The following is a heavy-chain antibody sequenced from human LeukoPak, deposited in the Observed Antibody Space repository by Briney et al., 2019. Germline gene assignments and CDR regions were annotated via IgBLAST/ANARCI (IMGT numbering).Heavy chain of an antibody. D-gene: IGHD1-14*01. CDR2: LYYSGST. Sequence: SETLSLTCTVSGGSISTYYWSWLRQPPGKGLEWIGYLYYSGSTNYNPSLNSRVTISVDTSKNQFSLRLSSVTAADTAVYYCARRSSGNWYFDLWGRGTLVTVSS. J-gene: IGHJ2*01. CDR3: ARRSSGNWYFDL. V-gene: IGHV4-59*08. CDR1: GGSISTYY.